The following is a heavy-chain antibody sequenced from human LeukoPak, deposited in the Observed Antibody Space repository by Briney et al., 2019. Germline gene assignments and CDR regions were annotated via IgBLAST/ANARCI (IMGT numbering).Heavy chain of an antibody. V-gene: IGHV4-30-2*01. D-gene: IGHD3-22*01. CDR1: GGSISSGGYS. CDR2: IYHSGST. J-gene: IGHJ2*01. CDR3: AREAQQYYDSSGYL. Sequence: PSETLSLTCAVSGGSISSGGYSWSWIRQPPGKGLEWIGYIYHSGSTYYNPSLKSRVTISVDRSKNQFSPKLSSVTAADTAVYYCAREAQQYYDSSGYLWGRGTLVTVSS.